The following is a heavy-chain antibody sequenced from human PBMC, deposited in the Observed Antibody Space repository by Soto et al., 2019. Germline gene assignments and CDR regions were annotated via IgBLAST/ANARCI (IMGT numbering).Heavy chain of an antibody. Sequence: SLKISCKGSGYSFTSYWIGWVRQLPGKGLEWMGIIYPGDSDTRYSPSFQGQVTISADKSIGPAYLQLSSLKASDTSMYYCTRHLWTMGYRTRTYYYGRNVWGQGTTVTVAS. J-gene: IGHJ6*02. D-gene: IGHD6-13*01. CDR2: IYPGDSDT. V-gene: IGHV5-51*01. CDR1: GYSFTSYW. CDR3: TRHLWTMGYRTRTYYYGRNV.